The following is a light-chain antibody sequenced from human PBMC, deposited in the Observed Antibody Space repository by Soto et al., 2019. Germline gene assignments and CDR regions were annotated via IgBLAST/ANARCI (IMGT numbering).Light chain of an antibody. CDR1: SSHIGSSTL. J-gene: IGLJ1*01. CDR2: EGN. Sequence: QSVLTQPASVSGSPGQSITISCTASSSHIGSSTLVSWYQHHSGKAPKLIIYEGNKRPSGVSNRFSGSKSGKTASLTISGLQAEDEADYHCCAYAGSSIYVFGTGTKVTVL. CDR3: CAYAGSSIYV. V-gene: IGLV2-23*01.